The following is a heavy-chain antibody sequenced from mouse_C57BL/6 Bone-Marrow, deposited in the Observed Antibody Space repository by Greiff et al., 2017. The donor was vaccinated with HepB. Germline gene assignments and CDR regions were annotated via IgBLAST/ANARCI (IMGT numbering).Heavy chain of an antibody. Sequence: VKLMESGPELVKPGASVKISCKASGYAFSSSWMNWVKQRPGKGLEWIGRIYPGDGDTNYNGKFKGKATLTADKSSSTAYMQLSSLPYDDSAVYFCARGGITTVVATYWYFDVWGTGTTVTVSS. CDR3: ARGGITTVVATYWYFDV. D-gene: IGHD1-1*01. J-gene: IGHJ1*03. CDR2: IYPGDGDT. V-gene: IGHV1-82*01. CDR1: GYAFSSSW.